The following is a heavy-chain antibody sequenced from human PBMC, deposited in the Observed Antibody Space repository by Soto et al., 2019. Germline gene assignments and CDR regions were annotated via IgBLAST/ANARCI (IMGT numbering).Heavy chain of an antibody. CDR2: INPSGGST. CDR3: ARDTLRNWFDP. J-gene: IGHJ5*02. Sequence: QVQLVQSGAEVKKPGASVKVSCKASGYTFTSYYMHWVRQAPGQGLEWMGIINPSGGSTSYAQKFQGRVNMTRDTSTRTVYMELSSLRSEDTAVYYCARDTLRNWFDPWGQGTLVTVSS. V-gene: IGHV1-46*03. CDR1: GYTFTSYY.